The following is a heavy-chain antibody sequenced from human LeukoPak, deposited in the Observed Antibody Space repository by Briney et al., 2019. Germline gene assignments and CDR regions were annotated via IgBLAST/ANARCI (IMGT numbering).Heavy chain of an antibody. CDR2: ISGSGGST. J-gene: IGHJ4*02. Sequence: VGSLRLSCAASGFTFSSYAMSWVRQAPGKGLEWVSAISGSGGSTYYADSVKGRFTISRDNSKNTLYLQMSSLRAEDTAVYYCAKARVYDSSGYYYLPFDYWGQGTLVTVSS. CDR1: GFTFSSYA. V-gene: IGHV3-23*01. D-gene: IGHD3-22*01. CDR3: AKARVYDSSGYYYLPFDY.